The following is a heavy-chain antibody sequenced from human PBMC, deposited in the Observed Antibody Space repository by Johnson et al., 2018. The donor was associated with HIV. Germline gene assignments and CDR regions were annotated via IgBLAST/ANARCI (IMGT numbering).Heavy chain of an antibody. J-gene: IGHJ3*02. V-gene: IGHV3-15*01. CDR3: TTGTLLRVTTFGVVILDAFDI. CDR2: IKSETDGGTA. D-gene: IGHD3-3*01. CDR1: GFTFSNAW. Sequence: VQLVESGGGLVQPGGSLRLSCAASGFTFSNAWMSWVRQAPGKGLEWVGRIKSETDGGTADYAAPVKGRFSVSRDDSENTPYLHMNSLKTEDTAIYYCTTGTLLRVTTFGVVILDAFDIWGQGTMVTVSS.